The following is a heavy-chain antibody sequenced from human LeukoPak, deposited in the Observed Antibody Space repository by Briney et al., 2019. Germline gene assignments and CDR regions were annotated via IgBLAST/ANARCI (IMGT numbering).Heavy chain of an antibody. D-gene: IGHD2-8*01. CDR2: ISWNSGSI. CDR3: AKDGGTHPGVLSYYMDV. Sequence: PGGSLRLSCAASGFTFDDYAMHWVRQAPGKGLEWVSGISWNSGSIGYADSVKGRFTISRDNAKNSLYLQMNSLRAEDMALYYCAKDGGTHPGVLSYYMDVWGKGTTVTVSS. J-gene: IGHJ6*03. CDR1: GFTFDDYA. V-gene: IGHV3-9*03.